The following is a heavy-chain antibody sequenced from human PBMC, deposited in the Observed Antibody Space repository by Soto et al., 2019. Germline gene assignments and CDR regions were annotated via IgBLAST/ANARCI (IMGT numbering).Heavy chain of an antibody. J-gene: IGHJ6*02. CDR2: IIPILGIA. D-gene: IGHD4-17*01. CDR3: ARGHILHGDYSNYYGMDV. CDR1: GYTFTGYY. Sequence: GASVKVSCKASGYTFTGYYMHWVRQAPGQGLEWMGRIIPILGIANYAQKFQGRVTITADKSTSTAYMELSSLRSEDTAVYYCARGHILHGDYSNYYGMDVWGQGTTVTVSS. V-gene: IGHV1-69*04.